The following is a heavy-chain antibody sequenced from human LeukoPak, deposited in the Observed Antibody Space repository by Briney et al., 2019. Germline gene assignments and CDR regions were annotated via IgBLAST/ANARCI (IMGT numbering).Heavy chain of an antibody. CDR2: ISYDGSNK. D-gene: IGHD3-10*01. Sequence: PGGSLRLSCAASGFTFSSYGMHWVRQAPGKGLEWVAVISYDGSNKYYADSVKGRFTISRDNSKNTLYLQNSLRAEDTAVYYCAKAWLGFSGAFDIWGQGTMVAVSS. J-gene: IGHJ3*02. CDR1: GFTFSSYG. CDR3: AKAWLGFSGAFDI. V-gene: IGHV3-30*18.